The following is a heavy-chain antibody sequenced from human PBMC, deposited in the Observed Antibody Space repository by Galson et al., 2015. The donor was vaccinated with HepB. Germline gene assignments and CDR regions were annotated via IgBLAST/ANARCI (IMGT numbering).Heavy chain of an antibody. J-gene: IGHJ3*02. CDR3: ARARTAYGAFDI. CDR1: GFTFTDYY. D-gene: IGHD5-18*01. V-gene: IGHV3-11*05. Sequence: SLRLSCAASGFTFTDYYMTWIRQAPGKGLEWVSYITVTSSYTNYADSVKGRFTISRDNAKNSLYLQMNSLRAGDTAVYYCARARTAYGAFDIWGLGTMVTVSS. CDR2: ITVTSSYT.